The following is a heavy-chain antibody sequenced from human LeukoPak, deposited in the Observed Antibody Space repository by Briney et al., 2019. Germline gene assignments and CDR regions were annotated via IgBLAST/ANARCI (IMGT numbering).Heavy chain of an antibody. V-gene: IGHV4-34*01. CDR3: ARLCSSGYLSRYYYYYYMDV. D-gene: IGHD3-22*01. J-gene: IGHJ6*03. CDR1: GGSFSGYY. CDR2: INHSGST. Sequence: SETLSLTCAVYGGSFSGYYWSWIRQPPGKGLEWIGEINHSGSTDYNPSLKSRVTISVDTSKNQFSLKLSSVTAADTAVYYCARLCSSGYLSRYYYYYYMDVWGKGTTVTVSS.